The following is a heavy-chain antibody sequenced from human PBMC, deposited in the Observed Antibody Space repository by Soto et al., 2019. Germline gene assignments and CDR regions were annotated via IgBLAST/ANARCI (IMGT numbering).Heavy chain of an antibody. Sequence: QGQLVESGGGVVQPGRSLRLSCAASGFTFSNYAMHWVRQAPGKGLEWVTLISYDGTNKCYADSVKGRFTISRDTSKNTLYLQMNSLKAEDTAVYYCARVAVKYGGDSYPPHYWGQGTLVTVSS. CDR1: GFTFSNYA. CDR3: ARVAVKYGGDSYPPHY. V-gene: IGHV3-30-3*01. D-gene: IGHD2-21*02. CDR2: ISYDGTNK. J-gene: IGHJ4*02.